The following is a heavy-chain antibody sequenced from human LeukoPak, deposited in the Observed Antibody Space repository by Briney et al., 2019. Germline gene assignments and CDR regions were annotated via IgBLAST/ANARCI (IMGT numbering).Heavy chain of an antibody. V-gene: IGHV3-23*01. Sequence: GGSLRLSCAASGFTFSSYAMNWVRQAPGKGLEWVSTISGTGHSTYYADSIKGRFTISRDNSRNTLFLQMDSLRAEDTAVYYCAKGDPYGDYFRLEYWGQGTLVTVSS. D-gene: IGHD4-17*01. CDR2: ISGTGHST. CDR3: AKGDPYGDYFRLEY. CDR1: GFTFSSYA. J-gene: IGHJ4*02.